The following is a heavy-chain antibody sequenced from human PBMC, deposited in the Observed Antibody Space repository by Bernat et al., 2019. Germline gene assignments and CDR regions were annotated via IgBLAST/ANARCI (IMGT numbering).Heavy chain of an antibody. Sequence: QVQLVESGGGLVKPGGSLRLSCAASGFSFSDYYIAWIRQAPGKGLEWVSYISSGSRYTDYADYVKGRFTISRDDVKNSLYLQRDSLRAEDTAVYYCASDSPRGDYWGQGTLVTVSS. CDR1: GFSFSDYY. CDR2: ISSGSRYT. CDR3: ASDSPRGDY. V-gene: IGHV3-11*05. D-gene: IGHD3-10*01. J-gene: IGHJ4*02.